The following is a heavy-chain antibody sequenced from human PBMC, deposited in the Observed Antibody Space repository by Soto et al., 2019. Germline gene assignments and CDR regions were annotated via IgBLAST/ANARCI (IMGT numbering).Heavy chain of an antibody. J-gene: IGHJ6*02. CDR3: SRGGRDDGDYYYYGMDV. Sequence: QVQLVQSGDEVKKTGSSGKVSCKASGGTFSRYAISWVRQAPGQGLEWMGVIIPIFGTANYAQKFQGRVIITADEFTCTAYMELSSLRSEDTAVYYCSRGGRDDGDYYYYGMDVWGQGTTVTVSS. CDR1: GGTFSRYA. CDR2: IIPIFGTA. V-gene: IGHV1-69*01. D-gene: IGHD4-17*01.